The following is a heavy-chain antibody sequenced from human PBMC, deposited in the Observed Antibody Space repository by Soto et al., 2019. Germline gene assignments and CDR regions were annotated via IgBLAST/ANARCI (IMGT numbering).Heavy chain of an antibody. CDR2: IYPGDSDT. J-gene: IGHJ6*02. D-gene: IGHD6-13*01. Sequence: GESLKISCKGSGYSFTSYWIGWVRQMPGKGLEWMGIIYPGDSDTRYSPSFQGQVTITADESTSTAYMELSSLRSEDTAVYYCARDDLPGIAAAGTSYYYGMDVWGQGTTVTVSS. CDR1: GYSFTSYW. CDR3: ARDDLPGIAAAGTSYYYGMDV. V-gene: IGHV5-51*01.